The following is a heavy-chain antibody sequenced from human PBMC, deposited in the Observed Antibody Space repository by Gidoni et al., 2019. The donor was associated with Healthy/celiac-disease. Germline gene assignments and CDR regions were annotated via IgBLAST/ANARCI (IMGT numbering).Heavy chain of an antibody. D-gene: IGHD6-19*01. J-gene: IGHJ3*02. CDR2: ISSSSSYI. Sequence: EVQLVESGGGLVKPGGSLRLSCAASGFTFSSYSMNWVRQAPGKGLEWVSSISSSSSYIYYADSVKGRFTISRDNAKNSLYLQMNSLRAEDTAVYYCASDSSGWYGDDAFDIWGQGAMVTVSS. CDR1: GFTFSSYS. CDR3: ASDSSGWYGDDAFDI. V-gene: IGHV3-21*01.